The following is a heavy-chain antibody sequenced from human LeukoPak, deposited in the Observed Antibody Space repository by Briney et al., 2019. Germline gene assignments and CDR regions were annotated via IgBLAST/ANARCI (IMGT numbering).Heavy chain of an antibody. CDR3: ARQGYIVVVPAAIRRGRNAFDI. Sequence: KPSGTLSLTCAVSGGSISSSNWWSWVRQPPGKGLEWIGEIYHSGSTNYNPSLKSRVTISVDTSKNQFSLKLSSVTAADTAVYYCARQGYIVVVPAAIRRGRNAFDIWGQGTMVTVSS. CDR1: GGSISSSNW. D-gene: IGHD2-2*02. CDR2: IYHSGST. J-gene: IGHJ3*02. V-gene: IGHV4-4*02.